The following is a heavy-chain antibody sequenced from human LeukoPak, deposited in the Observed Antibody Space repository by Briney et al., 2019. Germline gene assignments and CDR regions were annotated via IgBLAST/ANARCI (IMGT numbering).Heavy chain of an antibody. J-gene: IGHJ4*02. CDR1: GGSISSSSYY. D-gene: IGHD4-23*01. Sequence: PSETLFLTCTVSGGSISSSSYYWGWIRQPPGKGLEWIGSIYYSGSTYYNPSLKSRVTISVDTSTNQFSLKLSSVTAADTAVYYCARMGEHGGYTTTFDYWGQGTLVTVSS. CDR3: ARMGEHGGYTTTFDY. CDR2: IYYSGST. V-gene: IGHV4-39*01.